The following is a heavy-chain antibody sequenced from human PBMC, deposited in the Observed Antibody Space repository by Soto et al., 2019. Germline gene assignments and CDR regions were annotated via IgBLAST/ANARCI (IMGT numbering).Heavy chain of an antibody. CDR1: GGSISSYY. V-gene: IGHV4-59*08. D-gene: IGHD1-26*01. CDR3: ARQYSNAFDY. Sequence: QVQLQESGPGLVKPSETLSLTCTVSGGSISSYYWSWIRHAPGKGLEWIGYIHFSGSTKYNPSLNRRVTTSIDTSNNQFSLKVTSVTAADTAVYYCARQYSNAFDYWGQGTLVTVSS. CDR2: IHFSGST. J-gene: IGHJ4*02.